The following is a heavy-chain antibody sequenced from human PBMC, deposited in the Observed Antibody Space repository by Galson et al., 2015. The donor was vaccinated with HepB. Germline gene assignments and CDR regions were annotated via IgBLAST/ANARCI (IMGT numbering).Heavy chain of an antibody. CDR1: GFTVSSNY. V-gene: IGHV3-53*01. J-gene: IGHJ2*01. CDR3: ATGWGYCSGGSCAGRYFDL. CDR2: IYSGGST. D-gene: IGHD2-15*01. Sequence: SLRLSCAASGFTVSSNYMSWVRQAPGKGLEWVSVIYSGGSTYYADSVKGRFTISRDNSKNTLYLQMNSLRAEDTAVYYCATGWGYCSGGSCAGRYFDLWGRGTLVTVSS.